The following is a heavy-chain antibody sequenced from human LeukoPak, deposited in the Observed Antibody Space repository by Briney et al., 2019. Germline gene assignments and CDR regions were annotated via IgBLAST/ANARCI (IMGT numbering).Heavy chain of an antibody. CDR2: IYYSGGT. CDR3: ARYAMVRGVIRAPFAFDI. CDR1: GGSISSYY. J-gene: IGHJ3*02. D-gene: IGHD3-10*01. Sequence: SETLSLTCTVSGGSISSYYWSWIRQPPGKGLEWIGYIYYSGGTNYNPSLKSRVTISVDTSKNQFSLKLSSVTAADTAVYYCARYAMVRGVIRAPFAFDIWGQGTMVTVSS. V-gene: IGHV4-59*01.